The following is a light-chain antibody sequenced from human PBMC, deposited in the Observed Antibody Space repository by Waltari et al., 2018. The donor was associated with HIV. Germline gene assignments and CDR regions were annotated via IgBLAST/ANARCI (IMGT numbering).Light chain of an antibody. CDR1: QSVSSSY. CDR3: QQYGSSPRT. Sequence: IVLTQSPDTLSLSPVERATLSCRASQSVSSSYLAWYQQKPGQAPRLLIYGASSRATGIPDRFSGSGSGTDFTLTISRLEPEDFAVYYCQQYGSSPRTFGQGTKVEIK. V-gene: IGKV3-20*01. CDR2: GAS. J-gene: IGKJ1*01.